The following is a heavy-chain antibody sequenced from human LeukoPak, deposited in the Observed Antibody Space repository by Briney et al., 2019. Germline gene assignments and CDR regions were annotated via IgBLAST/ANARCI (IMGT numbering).Heavy chain of an antibody. Sequence: GGSLRLSCAASGFTFSSYWMHWVRQAPGKGLVGVSRINSDGSSTSYADSVKGRFTISRDNAKNTLYLQMNSLRAEDTAVYYCARGPSIMITFGGVIAAELDYWGQGTLVTVSS. CDR3: ARGPSIMITFGGVIAAELDY. CDR1: GFTFSSYW. D-gene: IGHD3-16*02. J-gene: IGHJ4*02. CDR2: INSDGSST. V-gene: IGHV3-74*01.